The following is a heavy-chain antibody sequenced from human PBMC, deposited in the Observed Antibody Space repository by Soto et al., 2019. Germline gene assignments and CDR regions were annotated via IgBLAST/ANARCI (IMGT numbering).Heavy chain of an antibody. Sequence: SETLSLTCTVSGGSISSYYWSWIRQPPGKGLEWIGYIYYSGSTNYNPSLKSRVTISVDTSKNQFSLKLSSVTAADTAVYYCARFVDTAMVDAFDIWGQGTMVTAS. CDR2: IYYSGST. J-gene: IGHJ3*02. D-gene: IGHD5-18*01. CDR3: ARFVDTAMVDAFDI. V-gene: IGHV4-59*01. CDR1: GGSISSYY.